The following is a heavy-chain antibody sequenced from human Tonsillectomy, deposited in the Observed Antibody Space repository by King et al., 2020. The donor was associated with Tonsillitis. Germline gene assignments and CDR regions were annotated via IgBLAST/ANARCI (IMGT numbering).Heavy chain of an antibody. J-gene: IGHJ6*02. CDR2: IKQDGSEK. CDR1: GFTFSSYW. Sequence: QLVQSGGGLVQPGGSLRLSCAASGFTFSSYWMSWVRQAPGKGLEWVANIKQDGSEKYYVDSVKGRFTISRDNAKNSLYLQMNSLRVEDTAVYYCARDHPYDFWSGYYYYGMDVWGQGTTVTVSS. CDR3: ARDHPYDFWSGYYYYGMDV. D-gene: IGHD3-3*01. V-gene: IGHV3-7*01.